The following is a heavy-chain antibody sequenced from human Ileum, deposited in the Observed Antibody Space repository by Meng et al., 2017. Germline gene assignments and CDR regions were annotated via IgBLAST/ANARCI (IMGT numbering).Heavy chain of an antibody. J-gene: IGHJ5*02. CDR1: GDSISSGDHY. D-gene: IGHD3-22*01. V-gene: IGHV4-31*03. CDR3: ARYYYDSSGVTWFDP. Sequence: QESGPGLVNPSQALSLPCTFSGDSISSGDHYWTWSRQHPGKGLEWIGYFYFSGSTYYNPSLKSRVSISVDTSKNQFSLRMSSVTAADTAVYYCARYYYDSSGVTWFDPWGQGTLVTVSS. CDR2: FYFSGST.